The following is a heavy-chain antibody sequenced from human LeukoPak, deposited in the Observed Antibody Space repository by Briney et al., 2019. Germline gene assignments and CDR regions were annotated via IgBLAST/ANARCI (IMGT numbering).Heavy chain of an antibody. D-gene: IGHD4-17*01. J-gene: IGHJ4*02. CDR1: GFTFSSYA. CDR2: ISGSGGST. Sequence: PGGSLRLSCAASGFTFSSYAMSWVRRAPGKGLEWVSAISGSGGSTYYADSVKGRFTISRDNSKNTLYLQMNSLRAEDTAVYYCARDHNDGDYPYYFDYWGQGTLVTVSS. V-gene: IGHV3-23*01. CDR3: ARDHNDGDYPYYFDY.